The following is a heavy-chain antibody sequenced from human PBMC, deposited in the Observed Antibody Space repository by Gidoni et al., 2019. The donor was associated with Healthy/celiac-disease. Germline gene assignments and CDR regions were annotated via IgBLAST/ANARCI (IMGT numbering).Heavy chain of an antibody. CDR1: GGSISSGGYY. V-gene: IGHV4-31*03. D-gene: IGHD6-13*01. Sequence: QVQLQESGPGLVKPSQTLSLTRTVSGGSISSGGYYWSWIRQHPGKGLEWIGYIYYSGSTYYNPSLKSRVTISVDTSKNQFSLKLSSVTAADTAVYYCARERIIVAAAGRNWFDPWGQGTLVTVSS. CDR2: IYYSGST. CDR3: ARERIIVAAAGRNWFDP. J-gene: IGHJ5*02.